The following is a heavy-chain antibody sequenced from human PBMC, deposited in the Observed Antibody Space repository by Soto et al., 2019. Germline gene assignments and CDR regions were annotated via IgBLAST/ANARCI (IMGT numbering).Heavy chain of an antibody. CDR1: GFTFSAYG. CDR3: ARVGGSVTSDY. Sequence: QVQLVESGGGVVQPGKSLRLSCAASGFTFSAYGMYWVRRGSCKGLGWVAMIYYDGSNIYYADSVKGRFTISKDSSKNTLYLQMNSLRTEDTAVYYCARVGGSVTSDYWGQLTLVSVSS. D-gene: IGHD3-10*01. J-gene: IGHJ4*02. CDR2: IYYDGSNI. V-gene: IGHV3-33*07.